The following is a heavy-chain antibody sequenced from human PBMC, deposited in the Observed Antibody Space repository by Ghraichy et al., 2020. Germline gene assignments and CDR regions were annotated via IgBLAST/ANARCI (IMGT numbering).Heavy chain of an antibody. CDR1: GFSLSTSGVG. J-gene: IGHJ6*02. Sequence: SGPTLVKPTQTLTLTCTFSGFSLSTSGVGVAWIRQPPGKALEWLALIYWDDDKRYSPSLKSRLTITKDTSKNQVVLTMTNMDPVDTATYYCPHVLIEEDYTGYYYYGMDVWGQGTTVTVSS. D-gene: IGHD2-2*02. CDR2: IYWDDDK. CDR3: PHVLIEEDYTGYYYYGMDV. V-gene: IGHV2-5*02.